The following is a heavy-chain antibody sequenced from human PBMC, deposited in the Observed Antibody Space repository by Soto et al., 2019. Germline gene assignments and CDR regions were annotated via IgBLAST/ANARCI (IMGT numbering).Heavy chain of an antibody. CDR1: GGTFSSYT. J-gene: IGHJ3*02. D-gene: IGHD3-22*01. Sequence: ASVKISCKASGGTFSSYTISWVRQAPGQGLEWMGGIIPIFGTANYAQKFQGRVTITADKSTSTAYMELSSLRSEDTAVYYCARPTYYYDSSGSPRDAFDIWGQGTMVTV. CDR2: IIPIFGTA. CDR3: ARPTYYYDSSGSPRDAFDI. V-gene: IGHV1-69*06.